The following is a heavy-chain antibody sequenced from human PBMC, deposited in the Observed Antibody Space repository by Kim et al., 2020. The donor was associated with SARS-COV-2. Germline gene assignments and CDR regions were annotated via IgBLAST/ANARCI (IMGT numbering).Heavy chain of an antibody. V-gene: IGHV4-59*08. D-gene: IGHD2-15*01. J-gene: IGHJ3*02. CDR3: ARLGLWGYCSGGSCQGAFAI. CDR1: GGSISNYY. Sequence: SETLSLTCTVSGGSISNYYWSWIRQPPGKGLEWIGFLYYSGSTNYNLSLKSRVTISVDTSKNQFYLKLSSVTAADTAGYFCARLGLWGYCSGGSCQGAFAIWGQGTMGTVSS. CDR2: LYYSGST.